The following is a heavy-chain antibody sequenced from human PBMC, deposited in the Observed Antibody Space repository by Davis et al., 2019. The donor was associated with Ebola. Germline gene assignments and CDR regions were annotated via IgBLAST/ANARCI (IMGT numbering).Heavy chain of an antibody. CDR3: ARALWFRESHPYYYYGMDV. CDR2: INSDGSST. Sequence: GESLKISCAASRFTFSSYWMHWVRQAPGKGLVWVSRINSDGSSTSYADSVKGRFTISRDNAKNTLYLQMNSLRAEDTAVYYCARALWFRESHPYYYYGMDVWGQGTTVTVSS. D-gene: IGHD3-10*01. CDR1: RFTFSSYW. V-gene: IGHV3-74*01. J-gene: IGHJ6*02.